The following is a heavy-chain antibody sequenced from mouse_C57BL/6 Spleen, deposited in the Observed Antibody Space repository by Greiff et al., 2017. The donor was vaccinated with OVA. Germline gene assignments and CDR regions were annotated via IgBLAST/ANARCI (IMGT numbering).Heavy chain of an antibody. CDR2: IFPGSGST. Sequence: QVQLKESGPELVKPGASVKISCKASGYTFTDYYINWVKQRPGQGLEWIGWIFPGSGSTYYNEKFKGKATLTVDKSSSTAYMFLSSLTSEDSAVYFCARSMAHYYGSHFDYWGQGTTLTVSS. D-gene: IGHD1-1*01. CDR1: GYTFTDYY. V-gene: IGHV1-75*01. CDR3: ARSMAHYYGSHFDY. J-gene: IGHJ2*01.